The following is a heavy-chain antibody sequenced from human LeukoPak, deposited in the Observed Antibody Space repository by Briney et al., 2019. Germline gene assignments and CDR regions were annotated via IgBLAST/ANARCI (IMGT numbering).Heavy chain of an antibody. CDR1: GFTFSTFA. Sequence: PGGSLSLSCVASGFTFSTFAMYWLRQSPGKGLEWVSAIGANVGSTSYADSVRGRFTISRDNSRNTLYLQMSSLRTDDTATYYCTKSTDYWYYGMDVWGQGTTVTVSS. V-gene: IGHV3-23*01. D-gene: IGHD2-8*02. CDR3: TKSTDYWYYGMDV. CDR2: IGANVGST. J-gene: IGHJ6*01.